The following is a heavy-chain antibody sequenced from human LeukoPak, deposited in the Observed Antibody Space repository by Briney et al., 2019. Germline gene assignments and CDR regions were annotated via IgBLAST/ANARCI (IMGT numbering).Heavy chain of an antibody. CDR3: AKAPTEYYDSSGSYYFDY. CDR2: ISWNSGSM. CDR1: GFTFDDYA. V-gene: IGHV3-9*03. D-gene: IGHD3-22*01. Sequence: PGRSLRLSCAASGFTFDDYAMHWVRQAPGKGLEWVSGISWNSGSMGYADSVKGRFTISRDNAKNSLYLQMNSLRAEDMALYYCAKAPTEYYDSSGSYYFDYWGQGTLVTVSS. J-gene: IGHJ4*02.